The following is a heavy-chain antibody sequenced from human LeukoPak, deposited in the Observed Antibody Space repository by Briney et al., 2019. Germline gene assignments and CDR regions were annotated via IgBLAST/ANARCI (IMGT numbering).Heavy chain of an antibody. V-gene: IGHV4-34*01. J-gene: IGHJ4*02. CDR3: ARAAAGWLQAYYFDY. CDR1: GGSFSGYY. D-gene: IGHD5-24*01. Sequence: SETLSLTCAVYGGSFSGYYWSWIRQPPGKGLEWIGEINHSGSTNYNPSLKSRVTISVDTSKNQFSLKLSSVTAADTAVYYCARAAAGWLQAYYFDYWGQGTLVAVSS. CDR2: INHSGST.